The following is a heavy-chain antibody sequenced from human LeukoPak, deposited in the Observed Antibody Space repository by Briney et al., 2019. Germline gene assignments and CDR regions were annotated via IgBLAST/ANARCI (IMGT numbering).Heavy chain of an antibody. CDR2: ISSGATTL. D-gene: IGHD3-22*01. CDR1: GFTFSDFY. CDR3: ARVRGSFDTSGYSPPSYFDD. J-gene: IGHJ4*02. V-gene: IGHV3-11*04. Sequence: GGSLRLSCTASGFTFSDFYMAWIRRSPGKGLEWLSYISSGATTLFYADSVKGRFTISRDNAKKSLYLQMNTLGVEDAAIYYCARVRGSFDTSGYSPPSYFDDWGQGTLVTVSS.